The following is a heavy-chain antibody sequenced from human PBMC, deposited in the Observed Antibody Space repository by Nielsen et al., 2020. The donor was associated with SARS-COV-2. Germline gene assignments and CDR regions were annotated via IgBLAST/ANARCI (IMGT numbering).Heavy chain of an antibody. D-gene: IGHD5-12*01. CDR3: ARLAPYYYYMDV. Sequence: SETLSLTCTVSGGSISSYYWSWIRQPPGKGLEWIGYIYYSGNTNYNPSLKSRVTISVDTSKNQFSLKLSSVTAADTAVYYCARLAPYYYYMDVWGKGTTVTVSS. CDR2: IYYSGNT. J-gene: IGHJ6*03. CDR1: GGSISSYY. V-gene: IGHV4-59*01.